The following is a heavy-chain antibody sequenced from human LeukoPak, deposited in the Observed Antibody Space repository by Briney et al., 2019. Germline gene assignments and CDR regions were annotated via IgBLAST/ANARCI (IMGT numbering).Heavy chain of an antibody. Sequence: GCSLRLPCSASGFTFRSYDLLWVRQAPGKGLEYVSAISSNGGSTYYADSVKGRFTIYRNSSKNTLYLQMTSLRGEDTAVYYCARGKAVAGTFRWFDPWGQGTLVTVSS. CDR2: ISSNGGST. V-gene: IGHV3-64*04. J-gene: IGHJ5*02. CDR3: ARGKAVAGTFRWFDP. D-gene: IGHD6-19*01. CDR1: GFTFRSYD.